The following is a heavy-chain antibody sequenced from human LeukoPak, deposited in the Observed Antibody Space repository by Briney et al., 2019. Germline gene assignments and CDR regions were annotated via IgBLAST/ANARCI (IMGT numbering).Heavy chain of an antibody. D-gene: IGHD1-26*01. V-gene: IGHV4-4*07. CDR2: ISTSGST. Sequence: KASETLSLTCTVSGGSISSYYWSWIRQPAGKGLEWIGRISTSGSTNYNPSLKSRVTMSVDTSKNQFSLKLSSVTAADTAVYYCARHVKGATRAYYYYYYMDVWGKGTTVTVSS. CDR1: GGSISSYY. CDR3: ARHVKGATRAYYYYYYMDV. J-gene: IGHJ6*03.